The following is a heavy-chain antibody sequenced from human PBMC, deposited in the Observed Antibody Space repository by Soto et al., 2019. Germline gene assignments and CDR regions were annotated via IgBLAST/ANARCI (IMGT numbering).Heavy chain of an antibody. V-gene: IGHV3-7*01. J-gene: IGHJ4*02. CDR1: GFTFSSYW. Sequence: LRLSCAASGFTFSSYWMSWVRQAPGKGLEWVANIKQDGSEKYYVDSVKGRFTISRDNAKNSLYLQMNSLRAEDTAVYYCARPFSAAAGAFDYWGQGTLVTVSS. D-gene: IGHD6-13*01. CDR3: ARPFSAAAGAFDY. CDR2: IKQDGSEK.